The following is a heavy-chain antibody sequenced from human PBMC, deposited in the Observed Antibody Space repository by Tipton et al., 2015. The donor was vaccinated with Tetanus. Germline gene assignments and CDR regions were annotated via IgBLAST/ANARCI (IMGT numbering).Heavy chain of an antibody. CDR1: GGSVRSGDYS. J-gene: IGHJ4*02. Sequence: LRLSCTVSGGSVRSGDYSWNWIRQPPGKGLEWLAYVSYSGRTNSNYSLKSRITISQDTSKNQFSLRLTSVTAADTATYYCARGTFYAFDFWGQGVQVTVSS. D-gene: IGHD2/OR15-2a*01. V-gene: IGHV4-61*08. CDR2: VSYSGRT. CDR3: ARGTFYAFDF.